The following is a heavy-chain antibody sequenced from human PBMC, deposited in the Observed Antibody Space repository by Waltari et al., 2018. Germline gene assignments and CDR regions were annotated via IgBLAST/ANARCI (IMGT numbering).Heavy chain of an antibody. D-gene: IGHD2-2*01. CDR3: ARAGGIFGSSTRGVAFDI. CDR2: IYTSGST. Sequence: QVQLQESGPGLVKPSQTLSLTCTVSGGSISSGSYYWSWIRQPAGQGLEWIGRIYTSGSTNYNPSLKSRVTISVDTSKNQFSLKLSSVTAADTAVYYCARAGGIFGSSTRGVAFDIWGQGTMVTVSS. J-gene: IGHJ3*02. V-gene: IGHV4-61*02. CDR1: GGSISSGSYY.